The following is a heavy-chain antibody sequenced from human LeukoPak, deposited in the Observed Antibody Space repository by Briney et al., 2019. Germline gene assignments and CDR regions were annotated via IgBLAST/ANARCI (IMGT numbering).Heavy chain of an antibody. CDR1: GFTFSSYG. V-gene: IGHV3-30*02. CDR2: IRYDGSNK. D-gene: IGHD4-23*01. Sequence: GGSLRLSCAASGFTFSSYGMHWVRQAPGKGLEWVAFIRYDGSNKYYADSVKGRFTISRDNSKNTLDLQMNSLRAEDTAVYFCTRETVALDYWGQGILVTVSS. J-gene: IGHJ4*02. CDR3: TRETVALDY.